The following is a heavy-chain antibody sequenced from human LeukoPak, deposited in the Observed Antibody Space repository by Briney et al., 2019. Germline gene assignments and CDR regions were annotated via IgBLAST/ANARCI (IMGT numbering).Heavy chain of an antibody. D-gene: IGHD6-19*01. V-gene: IGHV3-48*04. CDR1: GFTFSSYS. J-gene: IGHJ4*02. Sequence: GGSLRLSCAASGFTFSSYSMNWVRQAPGKGLEWVSYISSSGSTIYYADSVKGRFTISRDNAKNSLYLQMNSLRAEDTAVYYCAREKAAGIAVAGLGGYFDYWGQGTLVTVSS. CDR2: ISSSGSTI. CDR3: AREKAAGIAVAGLGGYFDY.